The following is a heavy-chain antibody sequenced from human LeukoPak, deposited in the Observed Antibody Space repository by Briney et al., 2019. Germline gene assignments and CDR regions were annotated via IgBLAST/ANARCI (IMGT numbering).Heavy chain of an antibody. V-gene: IGHV5-51*01. CDR2: IYPGDSDT. D-gene: IGHD3-22*01. Sequence: GESLKISCKGSGYSFTSYWIAWVRQMPGRGLEWMGIIYPGDSDTRYSPSFQGQVTISADRSTSTAYLHWSSLKVSDTAMYYCARHRTMINWFDPWGQGTLVTVSS. CDR3: ARHRTMINWFDP. J-gene: IGHJ5*02. CDR1: GYSFTSYW.